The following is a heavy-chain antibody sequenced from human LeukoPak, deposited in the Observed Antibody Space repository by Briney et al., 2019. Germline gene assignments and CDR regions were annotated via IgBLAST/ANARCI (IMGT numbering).Heavy chain of an antibody. V-gene: IGHV4-39*01. CDR1: SGSISSSSYY. J-gene: IGHJ4*02. CDR2: IYYSGST. Sequence: SETLSLTCTVSSGSISSSSYYWGWIRQPPGKGLEWIGSIYYSGSTYYNPSLKSRVTIFVDTSKNQFSLKLTSVTAADSAVYYCARHGVVPTPKSPFDYWGQGTLVTVSS. D-gene: IGHD2-21*01. CDR3: ARHGVVPTPKSPFDY.